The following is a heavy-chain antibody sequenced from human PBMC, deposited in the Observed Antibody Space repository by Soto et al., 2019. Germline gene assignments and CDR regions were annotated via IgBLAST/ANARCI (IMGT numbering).Heavy chain of an antibody. Sequence: QVQLVESGGGVVQPGRSLRLSCAASGFTFSSYGMHWVRQAPGKGLEWVAVIWYDGSNKYYADSVKGRFTISRDNSKNTLYLQMNSLRAEDTAVYYCARDERWGAAATYYFDYWGQGTLVTVSS. CDR3: ARDERWGAAATYYFDY. J-gene: IGHJ4*02. CDR1: GFTFSSYG. V-gene: IGHV3-33*01. CDR2: IWYDGSNK. D-gene: IGHD6-13*01.